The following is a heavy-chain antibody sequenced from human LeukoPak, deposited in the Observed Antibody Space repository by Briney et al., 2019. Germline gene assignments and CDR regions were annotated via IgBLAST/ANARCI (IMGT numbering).Heavy chain of an antibody. Sequence: GRSLRLSCAASGFTFDDYAMHWVRQAPGKGLEWVSGISWNSGSIGYADSVKGRFTISRDNAKNSLYLQMNSLRAEDTALYYCAKDETAVAGTGGYFDYWGQGTLVTVSS. CDR2: ISWNSGSI. D-gene: IGHD6-19*01. V-gene: IGHV3-9*01. CDR1: GFTFDDYA. J-gene: IGHJ4*02. CDR3: AKDETAVAGTGGYFDY.